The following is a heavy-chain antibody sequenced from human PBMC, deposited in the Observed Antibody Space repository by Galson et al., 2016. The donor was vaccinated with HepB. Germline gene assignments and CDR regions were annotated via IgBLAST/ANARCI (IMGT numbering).Heavy chain of an antibody. J-gene: IGHJ5*02. CDR2: ISSRGTYI. V-gene: IGHV3-21*01. D-gene: IGHD2-2*01. CDR1: GFTFSTYT. Sequence: SLRLSCAASGFTFSTYTMAWVRQAPGRGLEWVSSISSRGTYIYYADSMRGRFTISRDNAKNSLFLQMISLRAEDTAVYFCARDTQVVPAPMRVGRFDPWGQGTLVTVSS. CDR3: ARDTQVVPAPMRVGRFDP.